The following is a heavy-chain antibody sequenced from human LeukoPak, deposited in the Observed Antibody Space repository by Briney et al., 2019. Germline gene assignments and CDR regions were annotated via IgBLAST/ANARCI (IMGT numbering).Heavy chain of an antibody. D-gene: IGHD2-8*01. CDR3: ARGRILYSTPRLFDP. CDR1: GYTFTGDY. Sequence: ASVKVSCKASGYTFTGDYVHWVRQAPGQGLEWMGWINPNSGGTNYAQKFQGRVTMTRDTSINTAYMELSRLTSDDTAVYYCARGRILYSTPRLFDPWGQGTLVTVSS. J-gene: IGHJ5*02. V-gene: IGHV1-2*02. CDR2: INPNSGGT.